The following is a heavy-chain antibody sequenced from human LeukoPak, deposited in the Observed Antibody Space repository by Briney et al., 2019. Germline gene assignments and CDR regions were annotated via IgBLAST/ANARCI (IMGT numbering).Heavy chain of an antibody. Sequence: SVKVSCKASGGTFSSYAISWVRQAPGQGLEWVGGIIPIFGTANYAQKFQGRVTITADESTSTAYMELSSLRSEDTAVYYCARDLVDTAMVTQLAFDYWGQGTLVTVSS. CDR3: ARDLVDTAMVTQLAFDY. CDR1: GGTFSSYA. CDR2: IIPIFGTA. J-gene: IGHJ4*02. V-gene: IGHV1-69*13. D-gene: IGHD5-18*01.